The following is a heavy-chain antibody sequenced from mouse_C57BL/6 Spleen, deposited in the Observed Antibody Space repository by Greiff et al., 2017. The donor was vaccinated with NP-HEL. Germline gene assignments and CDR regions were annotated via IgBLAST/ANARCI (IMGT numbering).Heavy chain of an antibody. CDR3: ARYVYDGYWGFAY. Sequence: VQVVESGAELARPGASVKLSCKASGYTFTSYGISWVKQRTGQGLEWIGEIYPRSGNTYYNEKFKGKATLTADKSSSTAYMELRSLTSEDSAVYFCARYVYDGYWGFAYWGQGTLVTVSA. CDR2: IYPRSGNT. CDR1: GYTFTSYG. D-gene: IGHD2-3*01. J-gene: IGHJ3*01. V-gene: IGHV1-81*01.